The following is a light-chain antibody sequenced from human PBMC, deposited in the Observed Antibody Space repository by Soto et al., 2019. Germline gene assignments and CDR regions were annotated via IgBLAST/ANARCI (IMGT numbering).Light chain of an antibody. V-gene: IGKV1-5*01. Sequence: DIQMTQSPSTLSASVVDRVTTTCRASQSISSWLAWYQQKPGKAPKLLIYDASSLESGVPSRFSGSGSGTEFTLTISSLQPDDFATYYCQQYNSYSTFGQGTKVDIK. J-gene: IGKJ1*01. CDR1: QSISSW. CDR3: QQYNSYST. CDR2: DAS.